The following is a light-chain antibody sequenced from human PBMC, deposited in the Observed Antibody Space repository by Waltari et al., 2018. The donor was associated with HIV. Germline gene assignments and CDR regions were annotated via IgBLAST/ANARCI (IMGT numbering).Light chain of an antibody. J-gene: IGKJ4*01. CDR1: QSISGG. CDR2: KAS. V-gene: IGKV1-5*03. CDR3: QQYDTYPLT. Sequence: DIQMTQSPSTLSASVGDRVTITCRASQSISGGLAWYQKRPGQAPKLLIYKASSLESWVPSRFSGSESGTEFTLAISSLQPDDFATYYCQQYDTYPLTFGGGTKVEIK.